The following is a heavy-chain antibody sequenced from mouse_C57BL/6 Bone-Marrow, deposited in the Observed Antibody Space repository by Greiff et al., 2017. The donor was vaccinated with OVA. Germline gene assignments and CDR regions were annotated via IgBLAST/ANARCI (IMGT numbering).Heavy chain of an antibody. V-gene: IGHV6-3*01. J-gene: IGHJ2*01. CDR1: GFTFSNYW. Sequence: VKLMESGGGLVQPGGSMKLSCVASGFTFSNYWMNWVRQSPEKGLEWVAQIRLKSDNYATHYAESVKGRFTISRDDSKSSVYLQMNNLRAEDTGIYYCTPLIYYYGSSHYFDYWGQGTTLTVSS. D-gene: IGHD1-1*01. CDR2: IRLKSDNYAT. CDR3: TPLIYYYGSSHYFDY.